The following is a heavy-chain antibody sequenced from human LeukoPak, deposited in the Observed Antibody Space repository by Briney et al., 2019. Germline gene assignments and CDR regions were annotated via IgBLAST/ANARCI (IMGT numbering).Heavy chain of an antibody. CDR2: ISSSSSYI. J-gene: IGHJ4*02. V-gene: IGHV3-21*01. Sequence: GGSLRLSCAASGFTFSNYTMNWVRQAPGKGLEWVSSISSSSSYIFYADSVKGRFTISRDNAKNSLYLQMNSLRAEDTAVYYCASSLLYRVFDYWGQGPLVTASS. CDR3: ASSLLYRVFDY. CDR1: GFTFSNYT. D-gene: IGHD1-1*01.